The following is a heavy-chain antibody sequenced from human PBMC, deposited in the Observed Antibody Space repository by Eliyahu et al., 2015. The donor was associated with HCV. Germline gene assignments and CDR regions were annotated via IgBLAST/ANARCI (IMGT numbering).Heavy chain of an antibody. D-gene: IGHD3-10*01. V-gene: IGHV4-38-2*02. CDR1: GYSISSGSH. CDR3: AKDDDLVRGLVMVY. CDR2: LYRSEST. J-gene: IGHJ4*02. Sequence: SLTCDVSGYSISSGSHWGWIRQPPGKGLEWIGSLYRSESTYYNPSLKSRVTISVDTSKNQFSLRLRSVTAADTAMYYCAKDDDLVRGLVMVYWGQGTLVSVSS.